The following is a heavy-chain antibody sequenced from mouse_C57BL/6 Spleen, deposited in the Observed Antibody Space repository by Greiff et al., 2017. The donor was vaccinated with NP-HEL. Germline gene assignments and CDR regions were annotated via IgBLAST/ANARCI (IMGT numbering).Heavy chain of an antibody. J-gene: IGHJ4*01. CDR3: ARAVKGSSPSYAMDY. CDR2: IHPNSGST. CDR1: GYTFTSYW. Sequence: QVQLQQSGAELVKPGASVKLSCKASGYTFTSYWMHWVKQRPGQGLEWIGMIHPNSGSTNYNEKFKSKATLTVDKSSSTAYMQLSSLTSEDSAVYYCARAVKGSSPSYAMDYWGQGTSVTVSS. V-gene: IGHV1-64*01. D-gene: IGHD1-1*01.